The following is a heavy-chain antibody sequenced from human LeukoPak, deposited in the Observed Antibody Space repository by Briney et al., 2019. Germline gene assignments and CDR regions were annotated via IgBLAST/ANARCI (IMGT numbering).Heavy chain of an antibody. V-gene: IGHV3-7*01. CDR1: GFTFTTYW. J-gene: IGHJ6*03. D-gene: IGHD2-15*01. Sequence: PGGSLRLSCAASGFTFTTYWMSWVRQAPGKGLEWVANIKQDGSEKYYVDSVKGRFTISRDNAKNSLYLQMNSLRAEDTAVYYCARGLYCSGGSCPPGYYYMDVWSKGTTVTVSS. CDR3: ARGLYCSGGSCPPGYYYMDV. CDR2: IKQDGSEK.